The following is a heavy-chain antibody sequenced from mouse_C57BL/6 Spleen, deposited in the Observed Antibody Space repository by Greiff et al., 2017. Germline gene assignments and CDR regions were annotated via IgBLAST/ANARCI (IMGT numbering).Heavy chain of an antibody. V-gene: IGHV1-14*01. CDR2: IYPYNDGT. D-gene: IGHD1-1*01. J-gene: IGHJ2*01. Sequence: EVHLVESGPELVKPGASVKMSCKASGYTFTSYVMHWVKQKPGQGLEWIGYIYPYNDGTKYNEKFKGKATLTSDKSSSTAYMELSSLTSEDSAVYYCARPLITTVVDYGGQGTTLTVSS. CDR1: GYTFTSYV. CDR3: ARPLITTVVDY.